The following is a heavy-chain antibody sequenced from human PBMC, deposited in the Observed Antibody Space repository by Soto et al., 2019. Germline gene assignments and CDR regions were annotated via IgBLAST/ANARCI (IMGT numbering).Heavy chain of an antibody. CDR1: GYTFTNYA. V-gene: IGHV1-3*01. Sequence: QVQFVQSGAELKKPGASVKVSCKASGYTFTNYAMHWVRLAPGQRLEWMGWINAGNGNTKYSQKFQGRVTITRDTSARTAYVELTSPRSDDTAVYYSARAGYCSITSCSDAFDIWGQGTLVTVS. CDR2: INAGNGNT. D-gene: IGHD2-2*01. J-gene: IGHJ3*02. CDR3: ARAGYCSITSCSDAFDI.